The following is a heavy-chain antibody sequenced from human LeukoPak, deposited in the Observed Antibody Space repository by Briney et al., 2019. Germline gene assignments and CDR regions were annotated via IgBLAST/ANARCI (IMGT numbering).Heavy chain of an antibody. V-gene: IGHV3-23*01. J-gene: IGHJ5*02. CDR1: GFTFSSYA. CDR2: ISGSGGST. D-gene: IGHD3-10*01. CDR3: VTSTMARAIWVAHR. Sequence: GGSLRLSCAASGFTFSSYAMSWVRQAPGKGLEWVSTISGSGGSTYYADSVKGRFTISRDNSKNTMYLQMNSLRAEDTAVYYCVTSTMARAIWVAHRWGQGTLVTVSS.